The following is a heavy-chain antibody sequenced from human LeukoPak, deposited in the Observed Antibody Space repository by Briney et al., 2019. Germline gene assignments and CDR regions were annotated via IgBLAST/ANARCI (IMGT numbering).Heavy chain of an antibody. CDR2: ISSSSNYI. D-gene: IGHD3-10*01. J-gene: IGHJ6*02. CDR3: ARGWWYGSGSYSPFYYYYGMDV. CDR1: GFTFSSYT. V-gene: IGHV3-21*01. Sequence: GGSLRLSCAASGFTFSSYTMNWVRQAPGKGLEWVSSISSSSNYIYYADSVKGQFTISRDNSKNTLYLQMNSLRAEDTAVYYCARGWWYGSGSYSPFYYYYGMDVWGQGTTVTVSS.